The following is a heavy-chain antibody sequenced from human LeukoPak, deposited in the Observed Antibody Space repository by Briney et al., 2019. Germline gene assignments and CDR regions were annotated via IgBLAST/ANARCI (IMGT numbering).Heavy chain of an antibody. CDR2: ISGSGGST. V-gene: IGHV3-23*01. Sequence: GGSLRLSCAASGFTFSSYAMSWVRQAPGKGLEWISAISGSGGSTYYADSVKGRFTISRDNSKNTLYLQMNSLRAEDTAVYYCAKLHSSSWYYFDYWGQGTLVTVSS. CDR3: AKLHSSSWYYFDY. J-gene: IGHJ4*02. CDR1: GFTFSSYA. D-gene: IGHD6-13*01.